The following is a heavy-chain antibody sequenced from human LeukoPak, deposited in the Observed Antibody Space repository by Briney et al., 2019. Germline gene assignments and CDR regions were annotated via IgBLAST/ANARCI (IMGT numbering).Heavy chain of an antibody. CDR1: GYTLTELS. V-gene: IGHV1-24*01. Sequence: ASVKVSCKVSGYTLTELSMHWVRQAPAKGLEWMGGFDPEDGETIYAQKFQGRVTMTEDTSTDTAYMELSSLRSEDTAVYYCATIVGEKQQLVKALTVGMDVWGQGTTVTVSS. J-gene: IGHJ6*02. D-gene: IGHD6-13*01. CDR2: FDPEDGET. CDR3: ATIVGEKQQLVKALTVGMDV.